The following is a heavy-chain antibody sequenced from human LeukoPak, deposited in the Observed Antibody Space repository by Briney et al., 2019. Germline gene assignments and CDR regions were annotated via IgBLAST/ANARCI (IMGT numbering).Heavy chain of an antibody. CDR2: IAYDGSIK. CDR1: GFTFSAYG. D-gene: IGHD3-22*01. J-gene: IGHJ4*02. CDR3: ARARAPDYDERGYFYGNQRLRGAPYYFDF. Sequence: PGGSLRLSCAASGFTFSAYGMHWVRQAPGKGLEWVAVIAYDGSIKYYAVSVKGRFTISRYNTENSLYLEMNSMGVDDTAVYYCARARAPDYDERGYFYGNQRLRGAPYYFDFWGQGALVTVSS. V-gene: IGHV3-30*03.